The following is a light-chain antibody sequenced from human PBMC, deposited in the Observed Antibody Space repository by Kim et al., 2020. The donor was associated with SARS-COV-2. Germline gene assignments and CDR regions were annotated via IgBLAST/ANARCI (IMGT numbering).Light chain of an antibody. J-gene: IGLJ2*01. V-gene: IGLV2-14*03. CDR3: SSYTSSNTRL. Sequence: QSLTLSRTGSNSVIGVYNSVSWYQQYPGKAPKLMIYDVTNRPSGVFNRCSGSKSGNTASLTISGLQAEDEGDYYCSSYTSSNTRLFGGGTKFTVL. CDR1: NSVIGVYNS. CDR2: DVT.